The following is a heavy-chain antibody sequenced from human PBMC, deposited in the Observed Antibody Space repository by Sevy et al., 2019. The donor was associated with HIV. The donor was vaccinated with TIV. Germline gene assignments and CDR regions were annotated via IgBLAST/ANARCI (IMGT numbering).Heavy chain of an antibody. D-gene: IGHD6-13*01. CDR2: INNSGGST. CDR1: GFSFSQYS. V-gene: IGHV3-23*01. J-gene: IGHJ4*02. CDR3: VKERVGYISSWYYFDY. Sequence: GGSLRLSCAASGFSFSQYSMNWVRQAPGKGLEWVAVINNSGGSTDYADSVRGRFSISRDNPNVYLEMNSLRVEDTAVYYCVKERVGYISSWYYFDYWGQGTLVTVSS.